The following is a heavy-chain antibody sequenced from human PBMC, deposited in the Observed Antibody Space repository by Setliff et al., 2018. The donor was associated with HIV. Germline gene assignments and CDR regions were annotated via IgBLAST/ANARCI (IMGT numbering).Heavy chain of an antibody. CDR2: MNPNSGNT. CDR1: GYTFGNYD. D-gene: IGHD3-16*02. CDR3: AIRIHSFSIGGIVVRTYYFDY. V-gene: IGHV1-8*02. J-gene: IGHJ4*02. Sequence: ASVKVSCKASGYTFGNYDIHWVRQAPGQGLEWMGWMNPNSGNTGFAQKFQGRVAMTRDTSTSTAYMELSGLRRDDTALYYCAIRIHSFSIGGIVVRTYYFDYWGQGTLVTVSS.